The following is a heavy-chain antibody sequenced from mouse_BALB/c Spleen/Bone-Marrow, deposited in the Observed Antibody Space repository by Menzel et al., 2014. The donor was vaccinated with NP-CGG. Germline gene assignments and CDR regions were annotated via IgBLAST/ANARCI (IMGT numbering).Heavy chain of an antibody. CDR3: ARSYYGSSYYFDY. CDR1: GFTFSSFG. CDR2: ISSGSNTI. V-gene: IGHV5-17*02. J-gene: IGHJ2*01. Sequence: EVKLMESGGGLVQPGGSRKLPCAASGFTFSSFGMHWVRQAPEKGLEWVAYISSGSNTIYYADTVKGRFTISRDNPKNTLFLQMTSLRSEDTAMYYCARSYYGSSYYFDYWGQGTTLTVSS. D-gene: IGHD1-1*01.